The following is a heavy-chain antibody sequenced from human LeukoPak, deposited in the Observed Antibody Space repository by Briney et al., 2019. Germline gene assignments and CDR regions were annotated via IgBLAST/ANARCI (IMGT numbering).Heavy chain of an antibody. CDR1: GYTLTELS. Sequence: ASVKVFCKVSGYTLTELSMHWVRQAPGQGLEWMGWINPNSGGTNYAQKFQGRVTMTRDTSISTAYMELSRLRSDDTAVYYCARDYYTTEYYDYVWGSYRSTAFDYWGQGTLVTVSS. V-gene: IGHV1-2*02. CDR3: ARDYYTTEYYDYVWGSYRSTAFDY. J-gene: IGHJ4*02. CDR2: INPNSGGT. D-gene: IGHD3-16*02.